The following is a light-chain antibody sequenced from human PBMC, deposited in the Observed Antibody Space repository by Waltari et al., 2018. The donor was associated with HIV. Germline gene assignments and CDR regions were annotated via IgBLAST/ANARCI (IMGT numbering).Light chain of an antibody. V-gene: IGLV2-14*01. Sequence: QSALTQPASVSGSLGQSITISCTGTSSDVGGYNYVSWYQHHPGKAPKLMIYEVTNRPSGVSNRFSGSKSGNTASLTISRLQAEDESDYYCTSYTSSSTLVVFGGGTNLTVL. J-gene: IGLJ2*01. CDR1: SSDVGGYNY. CDR3: TSYTSSSTLVV. CDR2: EVT.